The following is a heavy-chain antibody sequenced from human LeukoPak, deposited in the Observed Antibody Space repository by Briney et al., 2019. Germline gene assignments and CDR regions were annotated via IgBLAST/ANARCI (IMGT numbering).Heavy chain of an antibody. D-gene: IGHD5-12*01. Sequence: SETLSLTCAVYGGSFSGYYWSWIRQPPGKGLEWIGEINHSGSTNYNPSLKSRVTISVDTSKNQFSLKLSSVTAADTAVYYCARGTSDIVATTDYYYYGMDVWGQGTTVTVSS. CDR3: ARGTSDIVATTDYYYYGMDV. CDR1: GGSFSGYY. CDR2: INHSGST. J-gene: IGHJ6*02. V-gene: IGHV4-34*01.